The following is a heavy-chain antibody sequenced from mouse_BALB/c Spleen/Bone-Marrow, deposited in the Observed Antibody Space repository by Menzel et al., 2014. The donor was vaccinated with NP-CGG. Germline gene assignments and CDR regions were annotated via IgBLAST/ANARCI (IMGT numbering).Heavy chain of an antibody. CDR3: NAGGYVDS. Sequence: VQLQQPGAELVRSGASVKLSCTASGFNIKDYYMHWVKQRPEQGLEWIGWIDPENGDTEYAPKFQGKATMTADTSSNTAYLQLRGLTPEDTAVYSCNAGGYVDSGAQGPPLKFSS. V-gene: IGHV14-4*02. CDR2: IDPENGDT. CDR1: GFNIKDYY. J-gene: IGHJ2*01.